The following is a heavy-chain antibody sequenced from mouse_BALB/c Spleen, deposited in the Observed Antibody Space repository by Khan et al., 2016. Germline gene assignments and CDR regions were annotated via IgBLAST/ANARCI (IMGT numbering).Heavy chain of an antibody. CDR3: ARSSRGTYYYAMDY. CDR1: GYSFTGYY. J-gene: IGHJ4*01. CDR2: ISCYNGAT. Sequence: LVKTGTSVKISCKASGYSFTGYYMHWVKQSHGKSLEWIGYISCYNGATRYNQKFKGKATFTVDTSSSTAYMQFNSLTSEDSAVYYCARSSRGTYYYAMDYWGQGTSVIVSS. V-gene: IGHV1S34*01. D-gene: IGHD2-14*01.